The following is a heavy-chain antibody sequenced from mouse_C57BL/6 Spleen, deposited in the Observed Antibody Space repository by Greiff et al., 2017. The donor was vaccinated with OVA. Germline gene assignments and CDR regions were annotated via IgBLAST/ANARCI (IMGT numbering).Heavy chain of an antibody. V-gene: IGHV1-39*01. CDR2: INPNYGTT. Sequence: EVQLQQSGAELVKPGASVKLSCKASGYTFTEYTIHWVKQRSGQGLEWIGVINPNYGTTSYNQKFKGKATLTVDQSSSTAYMQLNSLTSEDSAVYYCAYYGYDGFAYWGQGTLVTVSA. J-gene: IGHJ3*01. CDR3: AYYGYDGFAY. D-gene: IGHD2-2*01. CDR1: GYTFTEYT.